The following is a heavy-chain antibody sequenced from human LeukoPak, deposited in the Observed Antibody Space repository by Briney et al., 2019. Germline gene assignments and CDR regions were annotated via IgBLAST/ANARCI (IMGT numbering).Heavy chain of an antibody. D-gene: IGHD5-24*01. J-gene: IGHJ4*02. CDR3: ASLAGGQEMATIWGVDY. CDR1: GFTFSDYY. V-gene: IGHV3-11*01. CDR2: ISSSGSTI. Sequence: PGGSLRLSCAASGFTFSDYYMSWIRQAPGKGLEWVSYISSSGSTIYYADSVKGRFTISRDNAKNSLYLQMNSLRAEDTAVYYCASLAGGQEMATIWGVDYWGQGTPVTVSS.